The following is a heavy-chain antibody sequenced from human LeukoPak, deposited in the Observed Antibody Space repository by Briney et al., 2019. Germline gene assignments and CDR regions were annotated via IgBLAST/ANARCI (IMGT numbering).Heavy chain of an antibody. CDR1: GYTFTSYG. CDR3: ARDLHRVVVRGVPHYHYYMDV. V-gene: IGHV1-18*01. CDR2: ISTYNGNT. Sequence: GSVNVSCKASGYTFTSYGINWVRQAPGQGLEGMGWISTYNGNTNYAQKLQGRVTMTPDTTTSTAYMDLRSLRSDDTAVYYCARDLHRVVVRGVPHYHYYMDVWGKGTTVTISS. J-gene: IGHJ6*03. D-gene: IGHD3-10*01.